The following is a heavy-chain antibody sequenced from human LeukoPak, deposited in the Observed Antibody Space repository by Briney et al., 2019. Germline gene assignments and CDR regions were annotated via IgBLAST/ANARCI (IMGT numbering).Heavy chain of an antibody. CDR2: ITSSSSYM. D-gene: IGHD6-6*01. V-gene: IGHV3-21*01. Sequence: GGTLRLSCAASGFTFSHYNMNWVRQAPGKGLEWVSSITSSSSYMYYADSVKGRFTISRDNAGNSLYLQMNSLIADDTAVYYCARGGSSSPVISVHWGQGTLVTVSS. J-gene: IGHJ4*02. CDR1: GFTFSHYN. CDR3: ARGGSSSPVISVH.